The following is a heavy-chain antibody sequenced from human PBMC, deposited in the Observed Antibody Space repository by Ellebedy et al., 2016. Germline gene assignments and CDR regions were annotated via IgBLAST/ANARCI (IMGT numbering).Heavy chain of an antibody. CDR1: GFTFSSYG. D-gene: IGHD4-23*01. Sequence: GGSLRLSCAASGFTFSSYGMHWVRQAPGKGLEWVAVISYDGSNKYYADSVKGRFTISRDNSKNTLYLQMNSLRPEDTAVYYCARTAVVTLPYRGAVDYWGQGTLVTVSS. V-gene: IGHV3-30*03. J-gene: IGHJ4*02. CDR3: ARTAVVTLPYRGAVDY. CDR2: ISYDGSNK.